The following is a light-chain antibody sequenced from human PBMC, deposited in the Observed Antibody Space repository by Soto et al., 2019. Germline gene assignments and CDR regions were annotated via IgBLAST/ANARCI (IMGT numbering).Light chain of an antibody. CDR3: RQYNSYSWT. J-gene: IGKJ1*01. CDR1: QGIGDR. V-gene: IGKV1-5*01. CDR2: DAS. Sequence: DIQMTQSPSSVSASVGYRVTLTCRASQGIGDRLAWYQQKPGKAPKLLIYDASTLESGVPSRFRGSGSGTEFALTISSLQPDDFATYFCRQYNSYSWTCGRGTKVDIK.